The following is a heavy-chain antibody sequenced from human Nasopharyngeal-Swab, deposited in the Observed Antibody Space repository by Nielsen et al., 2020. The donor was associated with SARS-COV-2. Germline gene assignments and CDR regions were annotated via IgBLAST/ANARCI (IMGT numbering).Heavy chain of an antibody. Sequence: SETLSLTCTISGGSISSFYWSWIRQPPGKGLEWIGYLYHSGSTKYNPSLKSRVTISADTSKNQLFLKMISMSAADTAVYYCARVVKVQTRDNYFYYYMDVWGKGTTVTVSS. CDR3: ARVVKVQTRDNYFYYYMDV. J-gene: IGHJ6*03. V-gene: IGHV4-59*01. CDR2: LYHSGST. D-gene: IGHD2/OR15-2a*01. CDR1: GGSISSFY.